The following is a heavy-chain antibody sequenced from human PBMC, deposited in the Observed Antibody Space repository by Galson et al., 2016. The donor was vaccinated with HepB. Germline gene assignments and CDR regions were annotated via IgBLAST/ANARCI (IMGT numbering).Heavy chain of an antibody. V-gene: IGHV4-30-4*01. Sequence: TLSLTCTVSGGSISSGDYYWSWIRQSPGKGLEWIGYIYYSGSTYYNPSLKSRVSISVDTSKNQFPLNLSSVPAADTAVYYCSRDKGWGSGHGALDIWGQGTMVIVSS. CDR2: IYYSGST. CDR1: GGSISSGDYY. CDR3: SRDKGWGSGHGALDI. J-gene: IGHJ3*02. D-gene: IGHD5-12*01.